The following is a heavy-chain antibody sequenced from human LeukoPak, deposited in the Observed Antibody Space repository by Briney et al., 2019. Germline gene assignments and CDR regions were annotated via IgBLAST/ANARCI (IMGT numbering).Heavy chain of an antibody. D-gene: IGHD3-16*02. CDR1: GYTFTNYA. Sequence: ASVKVSCKASGYTFTNYAMNWVRQAPGQGLEWMGWIHPSIGNPTYAQGFTGRFVFSLDTSVSTTYLQIRSLKAEDTAVYYCARAFQSLGGLSLPDFWGQGTLVTVSS. CDR2: IHPSIGNP. V-gene: IGHV7-4-1*02. J-gene: IGHJ4*02. CDR3: ARAFQSLGGLSLPDF.